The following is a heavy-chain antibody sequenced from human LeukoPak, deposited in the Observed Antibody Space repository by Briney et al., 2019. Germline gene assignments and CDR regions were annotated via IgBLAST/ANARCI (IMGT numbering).Heavy chain of an antibody. CDR1: GFTFSNYW. Sequence: GGSLRLSCEGSGFTFSNYWMGWVRQAPGKGLQWVANIKTDGSEKYYVDSVKGRFTISRDNAKNSLYLQMNSLRADDTAIYYCARDNAYTFDYWGQGILVTVSS. V-gene: IGHV3-7*03. CDR2: IKTDGSEK. J-gene: IGHJ4*02. CDR3: ARDNAYTFDY. D-gene: IGHD5-24*01.